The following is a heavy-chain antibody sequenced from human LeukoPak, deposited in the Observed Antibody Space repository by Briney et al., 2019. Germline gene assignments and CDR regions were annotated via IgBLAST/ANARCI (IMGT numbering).Heavy chain of an antibody. D-gene: IGHD1-26*01. CDR1: GYTFTGYY. J-gene: IGHJ5*02. V-gene: IGHV1-18*04. CDR2: ISAYNGNT. Sequence: ASVTVSCKASGYTFTGYYMHWVRQAPGQGLEWMGWISAYNGNTNYAQKLQGRVTMTTDTSTSTAYMELNSLRAEDTAFYYCAKDYWYSGAFPQPVISWGQGTLVTVSS. CDR3: AKDYWYSGAFPQPVIS.